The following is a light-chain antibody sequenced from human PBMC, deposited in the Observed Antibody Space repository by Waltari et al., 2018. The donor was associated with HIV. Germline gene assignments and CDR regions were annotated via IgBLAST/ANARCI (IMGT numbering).Light chain of an antibody. CDR2: VND. J-gene: IGLJ3*02. Sequence: QSVLTQPPSASGTPGQRVTISCSGSNSNIGSNTVHWFQQVSRTAPNLLVYVNDQRPSGVPDRFSGSKSGTSASLAISGLQSDDEADYYCVVWDEVVNGWLFGGGTKLTVL. V-gene: IGLV1-44*01. CDR1: NSNIGSNT. CDR3: VVWDEVVNGWL.